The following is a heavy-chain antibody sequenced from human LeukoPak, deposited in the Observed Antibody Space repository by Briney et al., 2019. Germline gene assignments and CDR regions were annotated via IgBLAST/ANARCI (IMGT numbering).Heavy chain of an antibody. J-gene: IGHJ3*02. D-gene: IGHD2-15*01. CDR2: INHSGST. Sequence: SETLSLTCAVYGGSFSGYYRSWIRQPPGKGLEWIGEINHSGSTNYNPSLKSRVTISVDTSKNQFSLKLSSVTAADTAVYYCARGGLLDAFDIWGQGTMVTVSS. CDR1: GGSFSGYY. V-gene: IGHV4-34*01. CDR3: ARGGLLDAFDI.